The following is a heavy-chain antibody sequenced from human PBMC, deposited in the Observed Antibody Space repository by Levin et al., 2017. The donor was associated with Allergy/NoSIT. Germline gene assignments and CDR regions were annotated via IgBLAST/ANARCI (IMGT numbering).Heavy chain of an antibody. Sequence: GGSLRLSCAASGFTFSSYGMHWVRQAPDKGLEWVAVISYDGSNKYYADSVKGRFTISRDNSKNTLYLQMNSLRAEDTAVYYCAKALGIAFDYWGQGTLVTVSS. J-gene: IGHJ4*02. D-gene: IGHD6-13*01. CDR2: ISYDGSNK. V-gene: IGHV3-30*18. CDR3: AKALGIAFDY. CDR1: GFTFSSYG.